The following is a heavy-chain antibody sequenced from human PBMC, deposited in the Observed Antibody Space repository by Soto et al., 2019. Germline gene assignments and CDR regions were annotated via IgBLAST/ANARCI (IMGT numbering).Heavy chain of an antibody. J-gene: IGHJ4*02. Sequence: ASVKVSCKTSGYTFTEYGISWFRQAPGQGLEWMGWISPYNGKTNYIQEFQDRVTITTDTSSTTVYMDLRTLKSDDTAIYFCARADYGDTKIYSFDHWGQGTLVTVSS. CDR2: ISPYNGKT. CDR1: GYTFTEYG. V-gene: IGHV1-18*01. CDR3: ARADYGDTKIYSFDH. D-gene: IGHD4-17*01.